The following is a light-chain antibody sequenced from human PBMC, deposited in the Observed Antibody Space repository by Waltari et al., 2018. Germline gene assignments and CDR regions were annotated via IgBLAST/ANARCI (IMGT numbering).Light chain of an antibody. V-gene: IGLV2-18*02. J-gene: IGLJ3*02. Sequence: QSALTQPPSVSGSPGQSVTISCTGASGHVGRYNRLSWYQQPPGTVPQPLIYEATNRPSGVPDRFSGSKSGNTASLTISGLQAEDEGDYYCNSFTSGNTWVFGGGTKLTVL. CDR2: EAT. CDR3: NSFTSGNTWV. CDR1: SGHVGRYNR.